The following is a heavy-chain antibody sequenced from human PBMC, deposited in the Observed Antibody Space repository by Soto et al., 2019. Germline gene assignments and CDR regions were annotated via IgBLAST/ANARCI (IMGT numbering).Heavy chain of an antibody. J-gene: IGHJ4*02. D-gene: IGHD3-22*01. CDR3: ARQIYDSDTGPNFQYYFDS. CDR1: GYSFAGYW. V-gene: IGHV5-10-1*01. Sequence: PGESLKISCDGSGYSFAGYWITWVRQKPGKGLDWMGRIAPSNSQTYYSPSFRVHVTISATKSITTVFLQWSSLRASDTAMYYCARQIYDSDTGPNFQYYFDSWGQGTPVTVSS. CDR2: IAPSNSQT.